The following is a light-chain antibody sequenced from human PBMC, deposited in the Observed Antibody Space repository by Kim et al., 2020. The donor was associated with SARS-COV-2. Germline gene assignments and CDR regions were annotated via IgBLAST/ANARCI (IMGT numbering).Light chain of an antibody. V-gene: IGKV1-27*01. CDR1: QDISNN. Sequence: DIQMTQSPSSLSASVGDRVTITCRASQDISNNLAWYQQKPGQVPKFLIYAASTLQSWVPSRFSGSGSGTDFTLTISSLQPEDVATYYCQRYNGAPWTFGQGTKVDIK. CDR2: AAS. J-gene: IGKJ1*01. CDR3: QRYNGAPWT.